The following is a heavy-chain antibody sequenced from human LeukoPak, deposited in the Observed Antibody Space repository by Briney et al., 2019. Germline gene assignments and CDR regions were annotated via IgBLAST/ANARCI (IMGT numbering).Heavy chain of an antibody. CDR2: IKQDGSEK. J-gene: IGHJ5*02. D-gene: IGHD3-22*01. V-gene: IGHV3-7*01. CDR1: GFTFSSYW. Sequence: PGGSLRLSCAASGFTFSSYWMSWVRQAPGKGLEWVANIKQDGSEKYYVDSVKGRFTISRDNAKDTLNLQMNSLRAEDTAVYYCARDLGQYYDTSDNWFDPWGQGTLSPSPQ. CDR3: ARDLGQYYDTSDNWFDP.